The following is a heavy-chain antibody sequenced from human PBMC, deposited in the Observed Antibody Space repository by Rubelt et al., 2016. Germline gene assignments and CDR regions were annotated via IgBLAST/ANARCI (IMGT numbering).Heavy chain of an antibody. V-gene: IGHV4-39*07. D-gene: IGHD4-11*01. CDR1: GGSISSSSYY. Sequence: QLQLQESGPGLVKPSETLSLTCTVSGGSISSSSYYWGWIRQPPGKGLEWIGYIYYSGSTYYNPSLKGRVNISVDTSKNQFSLKLSSVTAADTAVYYCARDLRWSNYGGNWFDPWGQGTLVTVSS. CDR2: IYYSGST. J-gene: IGHJ5*02. CDR3: ARDLRWSNYGGNWFDP.